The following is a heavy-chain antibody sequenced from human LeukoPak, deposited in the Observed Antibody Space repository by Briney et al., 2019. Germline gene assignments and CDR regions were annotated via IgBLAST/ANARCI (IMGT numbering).Heavy chain of an antibody. D-gene: IGHD3-9*01. V-gene: IGHV3-23*01. Sequence: PGGSLRLSCAASGFTFSSYGMSWVRQAPGKGLEWVSAISGSGGSTYYADSVKGRFTISRDNSKNTLYLQMNSLRAEGTAVYYCAKEGDYDILPRYPRGIDYWGQGTLVTVSS. CDR2: ISGSGGST. CDR1: GFTFSSYG. CDR3: AKEGDYDILPRYPRGIDY. J-gene: IGHJ4*02.